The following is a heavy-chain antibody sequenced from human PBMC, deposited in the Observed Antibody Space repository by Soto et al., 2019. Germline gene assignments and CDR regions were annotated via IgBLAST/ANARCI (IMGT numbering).Heavy chain of an antibody. V-gene: IGHV3-48*01. Sequence: GGSLRLSCAASGFTFSSFIMNWVRQAPGKGLEWVSYIGIGSSTKYYADSVKGRFTISRDNAKNSLYLQMNSLRAEDTAVYYCARDQLYYNDIRGRPLNALDVRGQGTMVTVSS. CDR2: IGIGSSTK. CDR1: GFTFSSFI. J-gene: IGHJ3*01. CDR3: ARDQLYYNDIRGRPLNALDV. D-gene: IGHD3-22*01.